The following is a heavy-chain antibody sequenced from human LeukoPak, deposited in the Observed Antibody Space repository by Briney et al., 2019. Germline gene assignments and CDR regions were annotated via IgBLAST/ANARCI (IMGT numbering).Heavy chain of an antibody. CDR3: AKEYDIVVVPAVAFDY. Sequence: GGSLRLSCAASGFTFSSYAMSWVRQAPGKGLEWVSAISGSGGSTYYADSAKGRFTISRDNSKNTLYLQMNSLRAEDTAVYYCAKEYDIVVVPAVAFDYWGQGTLVTVSS. V-gene: IGHV3-23*01. CDR2: ISGSGGST. J-gene: IGHJ4*02. CDR1: GFTFSSYA. D-gene: IGHD2-2*01.